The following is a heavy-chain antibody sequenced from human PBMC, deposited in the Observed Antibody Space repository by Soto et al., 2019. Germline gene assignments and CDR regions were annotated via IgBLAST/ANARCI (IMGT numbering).Heavy chain of an antibody. D-gene: IGHD3-16*01. CDR3: ATNIRLDF. Sequence: GGSLRLSCEVSGYTITDHYMTWIRQVPGKGLEWVSYISSDSVYTNYADSVRGRFTISGDNAKNSLYLELSSLRAEDTAVYHCATNIRLDFWGQGTQVTVSS. CDR1: GYTITDHY. CDR2: ISSDSVYT. J-gene: IGHJ4*02. V-gene: IGHV3-11*06.